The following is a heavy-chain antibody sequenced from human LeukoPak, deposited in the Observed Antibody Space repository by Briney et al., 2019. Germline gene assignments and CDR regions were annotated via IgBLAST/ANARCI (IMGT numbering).Heavy chain of an antibody. Sequence: GGSLRLSCAASGFTFGSYAMHWVRQAPGKGLEWVAVISYDGSNKYYADSVKGRFTISRDNSKNTLYLQMNSLRAEDTAVYYCARAMGLWFGELLGGFDAFDIWGQGTMVTVSS. V-gene: IGHV3-30-3*01. CDR2: ISYDGSNK. CDR1: GFTFGSYA. CDR3: ARAMGLWFGELLGGFDAFDI. J-gene: IGHJ3*02. D-gene: IGHD3-10*01.